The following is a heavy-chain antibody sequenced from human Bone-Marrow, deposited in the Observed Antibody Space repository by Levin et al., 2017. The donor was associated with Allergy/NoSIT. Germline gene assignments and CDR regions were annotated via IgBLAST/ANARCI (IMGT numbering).Heavy chain of an antibody. J-gene: IGHJ6*02. CDR2: IKQDGSDK. CDR1: GFTLSAYW. V-gene: IGHV3-7*01. D-gene: IGHD2/OR15-2a*01. CDR3: ARHTIEYSLLPLYGMDV. Sequence: GGSLRLSCAASGFTLSAYWMHWVRQAPGKGLEWVANIKQDGSDKYYVDSVKGRFTISRDNVKNSIYLQMNSLRAEDTAVYYCARHTIEYSLLPLYGMDVWGQGTTVTVSS.